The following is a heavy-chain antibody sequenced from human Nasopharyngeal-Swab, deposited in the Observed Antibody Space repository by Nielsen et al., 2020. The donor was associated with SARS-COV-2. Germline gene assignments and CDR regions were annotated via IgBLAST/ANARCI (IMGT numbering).Heavy chain of an antibody. CDR2: IYTSGST. D-gene: IGHD2-21*01. J-gene: IGHJ2*01. Sequence: SETLSLTCTVSGGSISSGSYYWSWIRQPAGKGLEWIGRIYTSGSTNYNPSLKSRVTISVDTSKNQFSLKLSSVTAADTAVYYCARTRMKTYCGGDYYSTDFDLWGRGTLVTVSS. CDR1: GGSISSGSYY. CDR3: ARTRMKTYCGGDYYSTDFDL. V-gene: IGHV4-61*02.